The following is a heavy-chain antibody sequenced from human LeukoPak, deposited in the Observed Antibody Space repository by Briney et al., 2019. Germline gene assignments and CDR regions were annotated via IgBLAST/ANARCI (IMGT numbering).Heavy chain of an antibody. V-gene: IGHV3-23*01. CDR2: ISGSGGST. J-gene: IGHJ4*02. CDR1: GFTFSSYA. CDR3: AKATTRGSITIFGVVTKGVYYFDY. D-gene: IGHD3-3*01. Sequence: GGTLRLSCAASGFTFSSYAMSWVRQAPGKGLEWDSAISGSGGSTYYADSVKGRFTISRDNSKNTLYLQMNSLRAEDTAVYYCAKATTRGSITIFGVVTKGVYYFDYWGQGTLVTVSS.